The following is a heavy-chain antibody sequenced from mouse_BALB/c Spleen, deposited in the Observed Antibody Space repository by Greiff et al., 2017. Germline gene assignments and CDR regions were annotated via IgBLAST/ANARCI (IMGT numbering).Heavy chain of an antibody. Sequence: EVKLVESGGGLVKPGGSLKLSCAASGFTFSDYYMYWVRQTPEKRLEWVATISDGGSYTYYPDSVKGRFTISRDNAKNNLYLQMSSLKSEDTAMYYCASAHYYGSSTGFAYWGQGTLVTVSA. V-gene: IGHV5-4*02. CDR3: ASAHYYGSSTGFAY. D-gene: IGHD1-1*01. CDR2: ISDGGSYT. J-gene: IGHJ3*01. CDR1: GFTFSDYY.